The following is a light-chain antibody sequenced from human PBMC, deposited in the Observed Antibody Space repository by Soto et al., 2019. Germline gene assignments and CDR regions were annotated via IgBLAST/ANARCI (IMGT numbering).Light chain of an antibody. V-gene: IGKV1-27*01. J-gene: IGKJ1*01. CDR1: QGISNY. Sequence: DIQMVQSPSSLSASVGDRVTITCRASQGISNYLAWYQQKPGKVPKLLIYAASTLQSGVPSRFSGSGSGTDFTLTISSLQPEDVATYYCQKYNSAPPWTFGQGTKVDIK. CDR3: QKYNSAPPWT. CDR2: AAS.